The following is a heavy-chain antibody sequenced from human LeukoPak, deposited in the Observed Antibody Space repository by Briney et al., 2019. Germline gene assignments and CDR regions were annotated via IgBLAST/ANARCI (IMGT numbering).Heavy chain of an antibody. CDR2: IYYSGST. Sequence: PSETLSLTCTVSGGSIRSYYWSWIRQPPGKGLEWIGYIYYSGSTNYNPSLKSRVTISVDTSKNQFSLKLSSVTAADTAVYYCARGLGREYYMDVWGKGTTVTVSS. CDR3: ARGLGREYYMDV. V-gene: IGHV4-59*12. CDR1: GGSIRSYY. J-gene: IGHJ6*03.